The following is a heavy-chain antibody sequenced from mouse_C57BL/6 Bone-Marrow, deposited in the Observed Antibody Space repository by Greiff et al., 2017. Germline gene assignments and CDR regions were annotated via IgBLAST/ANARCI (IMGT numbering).Heavy chain of an antibody. J-gene: IGHJ2*01. D-gene: IGHD3-3*01. V-gene: IGHV3-6*01. CDR1: GYSITSGYY. Sequence: EVQLQQSGPGLVKPSQSLSLTCSVTGYSITSGYYWNWIRQFPGNKLEWMGYLSYDGSNNYNPSLKNRISITRDTSKNQFFLKLNSVTTEDTATYYCAREGGRDYFDYWGQGTTLTVSS. CDR3: AREGGRDYFDY. CDR2: LSYDGSN.